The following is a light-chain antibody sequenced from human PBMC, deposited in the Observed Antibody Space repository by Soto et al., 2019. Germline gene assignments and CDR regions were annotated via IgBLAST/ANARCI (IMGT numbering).Light chain of an antibody. CDR2: GVS. CDR1: QSADGRF. Sequence: IVLTQSPGTLSLSPGERATLSCRASQSADGRFLAWYQHKPGQAPRLLIYGVSSRATGIPDRFSGSGSGTDFTLTSTRLEPEDSAVYYCQRPGTFGPGTRLEIK. CDR3: QRPGT. J-gene: IGKJ3*01. V-gene: IGKV3-20*01.